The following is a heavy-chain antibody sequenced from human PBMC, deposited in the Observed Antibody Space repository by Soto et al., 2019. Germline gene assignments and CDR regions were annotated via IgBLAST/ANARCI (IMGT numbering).Heavy chain of an antibody. Sequence: PGGSLRLSCAASGFTFSNAWINWVRQAPGKGLEWVGRIKSKTDGGTTDFAAPVKGRFAISRDDSKNMVYLQMNSLKTEDTAVYYCARTAYYYDSSGYLGDAFDIWGQGTMVTVSS. CDR2: IKSKTDGGTT. CDR3: ARTAYYYDSSGYLGDAFDI. J-gene: IGHJ3*02. D-gene: IGHD3-22*01. CDR1: GFTFSNAW. V-gene: IGHV3-15*07.